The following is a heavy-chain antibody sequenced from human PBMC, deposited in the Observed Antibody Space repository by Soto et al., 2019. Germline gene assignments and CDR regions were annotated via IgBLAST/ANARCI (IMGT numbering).Heavy chain of an antibody. Sequence: EVQLVESGGGLVQPGGSLRLSCAASGFTFSSYWISWVRQAPVKGLERVGNIKQDGSEKNYVDFVEGRFTISRDNAENSLYLQINSLRAEDTAVYYCARIASAGRGWDVWGQGTTVVVSS. J-gene: IGHJ6*02. CDR2: IKQDGSEK. V-gene: IGHV3-7*01. CDR1: GFTFSSYW. D-gene: IGHD6-13*01. CDR3: ARIASAGRGWDV.